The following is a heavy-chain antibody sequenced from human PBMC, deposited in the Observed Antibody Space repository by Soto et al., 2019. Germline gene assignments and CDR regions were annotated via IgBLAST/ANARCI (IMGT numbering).Heavy chain of an antibody. CDR2: ISGSGGST. D-gene: IGHD3-10*01. CDR3: AKDVLNYYGSGSPNECDAFDI. V-gene: IGHV3-23*01. J-gene: IGHJ3*02. Sequence: LRLSCAASGFTFSSYAMSWVRQAPGKGLEWVSAISGSGGSTYYADSVKGRFTISRDNSKNTLYLQMNSLRAEDTAVYYCAKDVLNYYGSGSPNECDAFDIWGQGTMVTVSS. CDR1: GFTFSSYA.